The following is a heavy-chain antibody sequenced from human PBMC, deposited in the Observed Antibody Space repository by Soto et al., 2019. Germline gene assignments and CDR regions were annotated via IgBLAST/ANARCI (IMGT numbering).Heavy chain of an antibody. V-gene: IGHV4-30-4*01. Sequence: SETLSLTCTVSGGSISSGDYYCSWIRQPPGKGLEWIGYIYYSGSTYYNPSLKSRVTISVDTSKNQFSLKLSSVTAADTAVYYCASWTTVTTGYFDYWGQGTLVTVSS. D-gene: IGHD4-17*01. CDR1: GGSISSGDYY. CDR2: IYYSGST. J-gene: IGHJ4*02. CDR3: ASWTTVTTGYFDY.